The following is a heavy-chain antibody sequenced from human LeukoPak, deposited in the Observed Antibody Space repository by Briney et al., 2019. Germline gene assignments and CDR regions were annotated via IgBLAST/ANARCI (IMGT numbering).Heavy chain of an antibody. V-gene: IGHV3-48*01. Sequence: GSLRLSCAASGFTFSSYDMNWVRQAPGKGLEWISYITSSSTTIYYADSVKGRFTISRDNAKNSLYLQMNSLRAEDTAVYYCAGRFDYWGQGTLVTVSS. J-gene: IGHJ4*02. CDR1: GFTFSSYD. CDR2: ITSSSTTI. CDR3: AGRFDY.